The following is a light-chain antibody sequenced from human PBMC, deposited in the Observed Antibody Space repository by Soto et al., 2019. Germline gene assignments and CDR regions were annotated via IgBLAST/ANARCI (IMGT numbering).Light chain of an antibody. CDR3: QQRSNWPPWT. Sequence: EIVLTQSPATLSLSPGERATLSCRASQSVNSYLAWYQQKPGQAPRLLIYDASSRATGIPARFSGSGSETDFTLTISRLEPEDFAVYYCQQRSNWPPWTFGQGTKVDI. J-gene: IGKJ1*01. CDR1: QSVNSY. V-gene: IGKV3-11*01. CDR2: DAS.